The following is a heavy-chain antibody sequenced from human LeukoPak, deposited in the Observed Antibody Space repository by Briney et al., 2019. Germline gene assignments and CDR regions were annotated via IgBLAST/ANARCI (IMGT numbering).Heavy chain of an antibody. J-gene: IGHJ5*02. Sequence: PSETLSLTCTVSGGSLSSSSYYWGWIRQPPGKGLEWIVSMYYSGSPHYNPSLKSRVTISVDTSKNQFSLKLSSVTAADTAVYYCASQSSGSYFNCFDPWGQGTLVTVSS. CDR2: MYYSGSP. CDR3: ASQSSGSYFNCFDP. V-gene: IGHV4-39*01. CDR1: GGSLSSSSYY. D-gene: IGHD3-10*01.